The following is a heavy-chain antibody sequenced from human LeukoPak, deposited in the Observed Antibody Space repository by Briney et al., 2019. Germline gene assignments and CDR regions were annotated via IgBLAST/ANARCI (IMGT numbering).Heavy chain of an antibody. CDR3: ARGFSSGWFNL. Sequence: SETLSLTCTVSGGSISSYYWSWIRQPPGKGLEWIGYIYYSGSTNYNPSLKSRVTISVDTSKNQFSLQLSSVTAADTAVYYCARGFSSGWFNLWDQGILVIVSS. D-gene: IGHD6-19*01. J-gene: IGHJ4*02. CDR2: IYYSGST. CDR1: GGSISSYY. V-gene: IGHV4-59*01.